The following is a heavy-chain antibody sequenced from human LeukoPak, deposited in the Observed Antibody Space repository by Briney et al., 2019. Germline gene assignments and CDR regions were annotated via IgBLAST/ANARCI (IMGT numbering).Heavy chain of an antibody. CDR1: GFTFRNPG. CDR3: AKDGVAPGSGGDYFDY. J-gene: IGHJ4*02. D-gene: IGHD3-10*01. CDR2: LSDIGITT. V-gene: IGHV3-23*01. Sequence: GGSLRVSCAASGFTFRNPGMCWVGLAPGAGLEWASTLSDIGITTYHAHSVKGRFTTSRNNPKNTLYLQKNSLRAEDTAVYVCAKDGVAPGSGGDYFDYWGQGTLVTVSS.